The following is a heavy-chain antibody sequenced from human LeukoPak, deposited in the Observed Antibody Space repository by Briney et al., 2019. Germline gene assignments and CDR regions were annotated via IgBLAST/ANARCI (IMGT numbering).Heavy chain of an antibody. J-gene: IGHJ4*02. Sequence: GGSLRLSCAASGFTFGSYAMSWVRQAPGKGLEWVSAISGSGGSTYYADSVKGRFTISRDNSKNTLYLQMNSLRAEDTAVYYCAKDTIFGVETPDYWGQGTLVTVSS. CDR1: GFTFGSYA. CDR3: AKDTIFGVETPDY. CDR2: ISGSGGST. D-gene: IGHD3-3*01. V-gene: IGHV3-23*01.